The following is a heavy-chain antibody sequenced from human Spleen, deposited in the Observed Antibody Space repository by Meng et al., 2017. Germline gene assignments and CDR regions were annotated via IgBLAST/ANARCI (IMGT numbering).Heavy chain of an antibody. V-gene: IGHV2-5*02. CDR2: IYWDDDK. J-gene: IGHJ4*02. D-gene: IGHD4-17*01. CDR3: AHRLYGDYYFDY. CDR1: GFSLSTSGVG. Sequence: QITLKESGPTRVTPTQTLTLTCTFSGFSLSTSGVGVGWIRQPPGKALECLALIYWDDDKRYSPSLKSRLTITKDTSKNQVVLTMTNMDPVDTATYYCAHRLYGDYYFDYWGQGTLVTVSS.